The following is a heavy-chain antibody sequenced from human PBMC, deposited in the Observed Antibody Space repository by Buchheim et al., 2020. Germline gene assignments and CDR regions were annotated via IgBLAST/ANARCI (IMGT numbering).Heavy chain of an antibody. CDR1: GFTFSSYG. D-gene: IGHD6-13*01. CDR3: ARDRGSSWYYGMDV. V-gene: IGHV3-33*01. CDR2: IWYDGSNK. Sequence: QVQLVESGGGVVQPGRSLRLSCAASGFTFSSYGMHWVRQAPGKGLEWVAVIWYDGSNKYYADSVKGRFTISRANSKNTLYLQMNSLRAEDTAVYYCARDRGSSWYYGMDVWGQGTT. J-gene: IGHJ6*02.